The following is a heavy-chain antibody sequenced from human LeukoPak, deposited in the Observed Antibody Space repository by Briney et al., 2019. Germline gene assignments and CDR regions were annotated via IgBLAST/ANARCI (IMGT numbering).Heavy chain of an antibody. CDR1: GGSISSGGYS. J-gene: IGHJ4*02. D-gene: IGHD6-13*01. V-gene: IGHV4-30-2*01. CDR2: IYHSGST. Sequence: SETLSLTCAVSGGSISSGGYSWSWIRQPPGKGLEWIGYIYHSGSTYYNPSLKSRVTISVDRSKNQFSLKLSSVTAADTAVYYCARAGDYSSSWFDYWGQGTLVTVSS. CDR3: ARAGDYSSSWFDY.